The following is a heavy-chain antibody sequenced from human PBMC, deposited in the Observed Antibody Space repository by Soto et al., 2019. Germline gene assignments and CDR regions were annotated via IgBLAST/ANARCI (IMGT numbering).Heavy chain of an antibody. CDR3: ARGEVVPYNLFDP. CDR1: GGSISSSSYY. V-gene: IGHV4-39*07. Sequence: PSETLSLTCTVSGGSISSSSYYWGWIRQPPGKGLEWIGSIYYSGSTYYNPSLKSRVTISVDTSKNQFSLKLSSVTAADTAVYYCARGEVVPYNLFDPWGKGTQVTVSS. J-gene: IGHJ5*02. D-gene: IGHD2-15*01. CDR2: IYYSGST.